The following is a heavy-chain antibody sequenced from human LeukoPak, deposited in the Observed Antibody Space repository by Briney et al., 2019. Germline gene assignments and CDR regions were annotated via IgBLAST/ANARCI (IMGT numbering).Heavy chain of an antibody. Sequence: ASVKVSCKASGYTFTSYDINWVRQATGQGLEWMGWMNPNSGNTGYAQKFQGRVTITRNTSISTAYMELSSLRSEDTAVYYCAISNTSGGYYYYYYMDVWGKGTTVTVSS. CDR2: MNPNSGNT. V-gene: IGHV1-8*03. CDR3: AISNTSGGYYYYYYMDV. D-gene: IGHD2-2*01. CDR1: GYTFTSYD. J-gene: IGHJ6*03.